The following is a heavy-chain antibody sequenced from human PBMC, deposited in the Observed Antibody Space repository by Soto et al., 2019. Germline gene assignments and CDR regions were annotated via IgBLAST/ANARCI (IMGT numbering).Heavy chain of an antibody. D-gene: IGHD3-16*01. Sequence: QVQLVQSGDEVKKPGASVKVSCKASGYIFVNYGIAWVRQAPGQGLEWMGWISPYTGNTHSATKVQGRLTMTTDTSTSTALMDLGSLTSDDTAVYYCVMVDNYVTPTPQDVWGQGITVTVSS. CDR2: ISPYTGNT. J-gene: IGHJ6*02. V-gene: IGHV1-18*01. CDR3: VMVDNYVTPTPQDV. CDR1: GYIFVNYG.